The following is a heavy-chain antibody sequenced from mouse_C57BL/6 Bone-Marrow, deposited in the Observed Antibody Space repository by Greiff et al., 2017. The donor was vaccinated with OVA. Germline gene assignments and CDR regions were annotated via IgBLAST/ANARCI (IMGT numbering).Heavy chain of an antibody. CDR1: GFTFTDYY. CDR2: IRNKANGYTT. Sequence: EVKLEESGGGLVQPGGSLSLSCAASGFTFTDYYMSWVRQPPGQALEWLGFIRNKANGYTTEYSASVKGRFTISRDNSQSILYLQMNALRAEDSATYYCARYGDFDVWGTGTTVTVSS. J-gene: IGHJ1*03. CDR3: ARYGDFDV. V-gene: IGHV7-3*01.